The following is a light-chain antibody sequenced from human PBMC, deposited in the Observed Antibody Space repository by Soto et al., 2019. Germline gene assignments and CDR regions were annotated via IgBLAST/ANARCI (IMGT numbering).Light chain of an antibody. CDR3: QQYGSSAWR. Sequence: EIVLTQSPGTPSLSPGERATLSCRASQSVSSSYLAWYQQKPGQAPRLLIYGASSRATGIPDRFSGSGSGTDFTLTISRLEPEDFAVYYCQQYGSSAWRFGQGTKVEIK. CDR1: QSVSSSY. CDR2: GAS. V-gene: IGKV3-20*01. J-gene: IGKJ1*01.